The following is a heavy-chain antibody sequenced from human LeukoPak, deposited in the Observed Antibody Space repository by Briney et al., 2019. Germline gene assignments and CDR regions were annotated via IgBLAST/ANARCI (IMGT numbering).Heavy chain of an antibody. D-gene: IGHD4/OR15-4a*01. CDR2: LSGSGSSV. V-gene: IGHV3-23*01. CDR3: AKGLNWFDP. CDR1: GFTFSNNG. J-gene: IGHJ5*02. Sequence: PGGSLRLSCVVPGFTFSNNGMSWVRQAPGKGLEWVSGLSGSGSSVYYADSVRGRLTISRDNSRNTLYLQLDSLRADDTAVYYCAKGLNWFDPWGQGTLVTVSS.